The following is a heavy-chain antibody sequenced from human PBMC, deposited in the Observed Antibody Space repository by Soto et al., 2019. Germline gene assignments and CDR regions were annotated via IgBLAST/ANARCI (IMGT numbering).Heavy chain of an antibody. V-gene: IGHV4-31*02. CDR3: PRSVFL. J-gene: IGHJ4*02. D-gene: IGHD3-10*02. CDR2: IYYSGST. Sequence: WSRVSKTTGKGLEWIGEIYYSGSTYYNPSLKSRVTISVDTSKNQFSLKLTSVTAADTAVYYCPRSVFLWGKGTLVIVSS.